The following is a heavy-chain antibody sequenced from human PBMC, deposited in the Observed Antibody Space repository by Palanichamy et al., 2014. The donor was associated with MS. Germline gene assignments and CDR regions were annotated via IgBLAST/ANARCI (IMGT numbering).Heavy chain of an antibody. CDR3: ARGSVGSHWFDP. Sequence: QVQLQESGPGLVKPSETLSLTCTVAGYSISGGYYWGRIRQPPGKGLEWIGSIYHSGSTYYNPSLRSRVTISVDTSKNQFSLKMNSVTAADTAVYYCARGSVGSHWFDPWGQGTLVIVSS. CDR2: IYHSGST. V-gene: IGHV4-38-2*02. D-gene: IGHD3-10*01. J-gene: IGHJ5*02. CDR1: GYSISGGYY.